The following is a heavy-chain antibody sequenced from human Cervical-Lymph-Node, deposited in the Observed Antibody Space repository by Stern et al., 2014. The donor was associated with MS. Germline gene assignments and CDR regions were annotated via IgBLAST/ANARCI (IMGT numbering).Heavy chain of an antibody. CDR1: GGPIKSGKYY. CDR3: AREREAHCNTTTCTQYGMDV. CDR2: RYNMGSI. D-gene: IGHD2/OR15-2a*01. V-gene: IGHV4-31*03. Sequence: QVQLQESGPGLVKPSQTLSLTCTVSGGPIKSGKYYWNWIRQQPGKGLEWIGDRYNMGSIQYRRSIRSRVTISVDTSKNQFSLKLSSVTAADTAVYYCAREREAHCNTTTCTQYGMDVWGQGATVTVSS. J-gene: IGHJ6*02.